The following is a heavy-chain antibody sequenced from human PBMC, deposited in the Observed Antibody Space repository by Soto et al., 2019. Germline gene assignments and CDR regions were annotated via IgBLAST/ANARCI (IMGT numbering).Heavy chain of an antibody. CDR1: GFTFSSYG. CDR2: IWYDGSNK. Sequence: GGSLRLSCAASGFTFSSYGMHWVRQAPGKGLEWVAVIWYDGSNKYYADSVKGRFTISRDNSKNTLYLQMNSLRAEDTAVYYCARDHDYSNHQNSPSYYYYGMDVWGQGTTVTVSS. CDR3: ARDHDYSNHQNSPSYYYYGMDV. J-gene: IGHJ6*02. V-gene: IGHV3-33*01. D-gene: IGHD4-4*01.